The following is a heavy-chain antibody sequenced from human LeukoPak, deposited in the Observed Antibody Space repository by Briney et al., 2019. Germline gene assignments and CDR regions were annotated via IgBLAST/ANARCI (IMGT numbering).Heavy chain of an antibody. D-gene: IGHD2-21*02. V-gene: IGHV3-21*01. J-gene: IGHJ4*02. CDR1: GFTFSSYS. CDR2: IISSSSYI. Sequence: PGGSLRLSCAASGFTFSSYSMNWVRQAPGKGLEWVSSIISSSSYIYYADSVKGRFTISRDNAKNSLYLQMNSLRAEDTAVYYCARDEEGYCGGDCYFGYWGQGTLVTVSS. CDR3: ARDEEGYCGGDCYFGY.